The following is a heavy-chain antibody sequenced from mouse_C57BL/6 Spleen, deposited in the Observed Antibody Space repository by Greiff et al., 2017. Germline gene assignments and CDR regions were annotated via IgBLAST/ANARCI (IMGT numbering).Heavy chain of an antibody. D-gene: IGHD3-1*01. CDR2: ISDGGSYT. Sequence: EVKLVESGGGLVKPGGSLKLSCAASGFTFSSYAMSWVRQTPEKRLEWVATISDGGSYTYYPDNVKGRFTISRDNAKHNLYLQMSHLKSEDTAMYYCARVGEDLCKVYFDYWGQGTTLTVSS. V-gene: IGHV5-4*03. CDR3: ARVGEDLCKVYFDY. J-gene: IGHJ2*01. CDR1: GFTFSSYA.